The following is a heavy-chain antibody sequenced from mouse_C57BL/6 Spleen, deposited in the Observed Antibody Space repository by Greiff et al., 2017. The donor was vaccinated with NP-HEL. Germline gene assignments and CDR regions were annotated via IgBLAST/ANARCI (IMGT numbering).Heavy chain of an antibody. Sequence: QVHVKQSGAELVKPGASVKISCKASGYAFSSYWMNWVKQRPGKGLEWIGQIYPGDGDTNYNGKFKGKATLTADKSSSTAYMQLSSLTSEDSAVYFCARRGGLLYFDYWGQGTTLTVSS. D-gene: IGHD3-3*01. CDR1: GYAFSSYW. CDR2: IYPGDGDT. CDR3: ARRGGLLYFDY. V-gene: IGHV1-80*01. J-gene: IGHJ2*01.